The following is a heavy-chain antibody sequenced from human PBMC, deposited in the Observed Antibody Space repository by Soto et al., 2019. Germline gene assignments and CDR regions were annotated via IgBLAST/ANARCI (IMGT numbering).Heavy chain of an antibody. Sequence: EVQLVESGGGLVKPGGSLRLSCVVSGLTFSSAWMNWVRQAPGKGLEWVGRIKSKGGGGTTDDAAPVKGRFTISRDDSQNPLVLPKDSLRTEDAAVYYWVWFGEGYHYVRLDVWGQGATVMVS. D-gene: IGHD3-10*01. CDR1: GLTFSSAW. CDR3: VWFGEGYHYVRLDV. V-gene: IGHV3-15*07. CDR2: IKSKGGGGTT. J-gene: IGHJ6*02.